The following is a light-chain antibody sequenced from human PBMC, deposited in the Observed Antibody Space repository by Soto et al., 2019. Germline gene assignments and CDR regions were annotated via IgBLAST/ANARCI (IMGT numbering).Light chain of an antibody. Sequence: QLVLTQPPSASGTPGQRFPISCSGSSSNIGTNTVNWYQQLPGTAPKLLIYSNDQRPSGVPDRFSGSKSGTSASLAISGLQSEDEADYYCAAWDDSLNGWVFGGGTKVTVL. CDR2: SND. J-gene: IGLJ3*02. CDR3: AAWDDSLNGWV. V-gene: IGLV1-44*01. CDR1: SSNIGTNT.